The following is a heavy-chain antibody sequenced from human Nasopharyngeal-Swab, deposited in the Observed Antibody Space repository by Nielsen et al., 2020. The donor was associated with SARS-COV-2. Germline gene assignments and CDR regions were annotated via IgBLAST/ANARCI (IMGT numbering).Heavy chain of an antibody. CDR1: GFIFDDYA. D-gene: IGHD4-17*01. CDR2: ITWNGGSI. V-gene: IGHV3-20*04. Sequence: GGSLRLSCAASGFIFDDYAMNWVRQAPGKGLEWVSGITWNGGSISYAESVKGRFTISRDSAKNSLYLQMNSLRAEDTALYYCARDKSSTVTTFDYWGQGTLVTVSS. J-gene: IGHJ4*02. CDR3: ARDKSSTVTTFDY.